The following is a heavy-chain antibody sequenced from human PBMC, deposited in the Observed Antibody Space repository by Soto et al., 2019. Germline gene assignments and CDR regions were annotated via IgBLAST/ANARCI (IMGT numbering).Heavy chain of an antibody. CDR3: ARGGKTWQGFEY. J-gene: IGHJ4*02. Sequence: GGSLRLSCTPSGFTFSTYAFSWVRQAPGKGLEWVSAIFDTGDTTYYADSVRGRFTISRDNSKNTLSMQMNNLRVEDTAVYYCARGGKTWQGFEYWGQGTVVTVS. CDR2: IFDTGDTT. V-gene: IGHV3-23*01. D-gene: IGHD3-16*01. CDR1: GFTFSTYA.